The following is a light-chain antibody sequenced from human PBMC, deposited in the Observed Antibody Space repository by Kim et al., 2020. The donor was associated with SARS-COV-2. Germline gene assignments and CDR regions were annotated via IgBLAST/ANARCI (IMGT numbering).Light chain of an antibody. V-gene: IGLV1-40*01. J-gene: IGLJ2*01. Sequence: QRSTSSRTASSSNVGAGYELHWYQQLAGTAPTLLIYGNSNRPSGGPDRFSGSKSGTSASLAITGLQAEDEADYYCQSYDSSLSGVVFGGGTQLTVL. CDR3: QSYDSSLSGVV. CDR1: SSNVGAGYE. CDR2: GNS.